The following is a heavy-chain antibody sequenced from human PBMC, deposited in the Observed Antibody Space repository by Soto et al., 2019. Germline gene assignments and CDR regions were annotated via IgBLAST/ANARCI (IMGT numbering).Heavy chain of an antibody. V-gene: IGHV3-48*01. CDR3: SRLYCSGGSCYSGDAFDI. D-gene: IGHD2-15*01. CDR2: ISSSSRTI. CDR1: GFTFSSYR. Sequence: EVQLVESGGGLVQPGGSLRLSCAASGFTFSSYRMNWVRQAPGKGLEWVSHISSSSRTIYYADSVKGRFTISRDNAKNSLYLQMNSLRAGDTAVYYCSRLYCSGGSCYSGDAFDIWGQGTMVTVSS. J-gene: IGHJ3*02.